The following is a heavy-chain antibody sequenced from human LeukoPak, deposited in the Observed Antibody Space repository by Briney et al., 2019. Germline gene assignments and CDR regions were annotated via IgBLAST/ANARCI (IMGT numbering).Heavy chain of an antibody. CDR2: ISAYNDNT. CDR3: ARVHCSSTSCYDYYYYGMDV. CDR1: RYTFTNYG. V-gene: IGHV1-18*01. Sequence: ASVKVSCKASRYTFTNYGFSWVRQAPGQGLEWMGWISAYNDNTNYAQKFQGRVTMTTDTSTSTVYMELRSLRSDDTAVYYCARVHCSSTSCYDYYYYGMDVWGQGTTVTVSS. D-gene: IGHD2-2*01. J-gene: IGHJ6*02.